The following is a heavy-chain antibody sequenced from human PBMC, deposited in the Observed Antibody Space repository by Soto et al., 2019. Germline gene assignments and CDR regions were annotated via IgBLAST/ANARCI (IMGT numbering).Heavy chain of an antibody. Sequence: QITLKESGPTLVKPTQTLTLTCTFSGFSLSASGVGVDWIRQSPGKSLEGLANIYWDDDKRYSPSLKNRLTISKEPTKNQVVLTMNNMDPVDTAPYHCAHSAVFPGGDCHYRSFGFDPWGQGPLVTVSS. CDR3: AHSAVFPGGDCHYRSFGFDP. J-gene: IGHJ5*02. D-gene: IGHD2-21*02. CDR2: IYWDDDK. CDR1: GFSLSASGVG. V-gene: IGHV2-5*02.